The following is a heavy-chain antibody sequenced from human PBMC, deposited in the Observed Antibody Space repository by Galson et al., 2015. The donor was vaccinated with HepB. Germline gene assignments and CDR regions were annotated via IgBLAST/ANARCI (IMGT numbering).Heavy chain of an antibody. D-gene: IGHD3-16*01. Sequence: SLRLSCAASGFTFSRYDIHWVRQATGKGLEWVSGIDTVGGTYYLASVKGRFTISRENAKNSSSLQLDSLRPGDAAVYYCVRRKGGVFDYWGQGTLVTVSS. V-gene: IGHV3-13*01. CDR1: GFTFSRYD. CDR2: IDTVGGT. CDR3: VRRKGGVFDY. J-gene: IGHJ4*02.